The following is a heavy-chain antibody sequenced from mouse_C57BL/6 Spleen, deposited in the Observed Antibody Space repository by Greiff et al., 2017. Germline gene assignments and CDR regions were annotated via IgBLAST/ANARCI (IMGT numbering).Heavy chain of an antibody. D-gene: IGHD1-1*01. CDR3: ASSNYGSPFDY. J-gene: IGHJ2*01. CDR1: GYTFTSYW. CDR2: IDPSDSYT. V-gene: IGHV1-69*01. Sequence: QVQLKQPGAELVMPGASVKLSSKASGYTFTSYWMHWVKQRPGQGLEWIGEIDPSDSYTNYNQKFKGKSTLTVDKSSSTAYMQLSSLTSEDSAVYYCASSNYGSPFDYWGQGTTLTVSS.